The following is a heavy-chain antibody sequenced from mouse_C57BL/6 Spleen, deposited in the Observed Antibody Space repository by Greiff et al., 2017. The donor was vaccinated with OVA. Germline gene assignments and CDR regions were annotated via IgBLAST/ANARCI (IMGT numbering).Heavy chain of an antibody. CDR3: AKEFHYYGNYYYAMDY. D-gene: IGHD2-1*01. Sequence: EVHLVESGPELVKPGASVKISCKASGYSFTGYYMNWVKQSPEKSLEWIGEINPSTGGTTYNQKFKAKATLTVDKSSSTAYMQLKSLTSEDSAVYYRAKEFHYYGNYYYAMDYWGQGTSVTVSS. J-gene: IGHJ4*01. V-gene: IGHV1-42*01. CDR2: INPSTGGT. CDR1: GYSFTGYY.